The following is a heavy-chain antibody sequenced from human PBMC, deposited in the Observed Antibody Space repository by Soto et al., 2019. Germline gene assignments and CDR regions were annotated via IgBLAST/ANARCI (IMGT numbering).Heavy chain of an antibody. CDR3: AKVFRPFGVVTAYYFDY. V-gene: IGHV3-30*18. CDR2: ISYDGSNK. J-gene: IGHJ4*02. CDR1: GFTFSSYG. D-gene: IGHD3-3*01. Sequence: GGSLRLSCAASGFTFSSYGMHWVRQAPGKGLEWVAVISYDGSNKYYADSVKGRFTISRDNSKNTLYLQMNSLRAEDTAVYYCAKVFRPFGVVTAYYFDYWGQGTLVTVSS.